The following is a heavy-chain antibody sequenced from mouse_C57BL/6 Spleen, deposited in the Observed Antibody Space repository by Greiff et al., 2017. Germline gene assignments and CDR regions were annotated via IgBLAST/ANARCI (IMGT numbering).Heavy chain of an antibody. V-gene: IGHV5-12*01. J-gene: IGHJ4*01. CDR3: ARQGLRLHAMDY. CDR1: GFTFSDYY. D-gene: IGHD2-4*01. Sequence: EVMLVESGGGLVQPGGSLKLSCAASGFTFSDYYMYWVRQTPEKGLEWVAYISNGGGSTYYPDTVKGRFTISRDNAKNTLYLQMSRLKSEDTAMYYCARQGLRLHAMDYWGQGTSVTVSS. CDR2: ISNGGGST.